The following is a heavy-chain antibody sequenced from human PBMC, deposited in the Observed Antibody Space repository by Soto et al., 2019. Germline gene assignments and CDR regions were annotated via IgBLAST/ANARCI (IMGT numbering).Heavy chain of an antibody. Sequence: QVQLQESGPGLVKPSETLSLICTVSGGPIRGHYWSWIRQPPGKGLECLGSTYYSAGSNYNPSLESRVTMSTDTSKNQVSLRLTSVTAADTAIYYCARRGSAWLGGSFDVWGQGAMVIVSS. CDR1: GGPIRGHY. CDR2: TYYSAGS. CDR3: ARRGSAWLGGSFDV. J-gene: IGHJ3*01. D-gene: IGHD6-19*01. V-gene: IGHV4-59*08.